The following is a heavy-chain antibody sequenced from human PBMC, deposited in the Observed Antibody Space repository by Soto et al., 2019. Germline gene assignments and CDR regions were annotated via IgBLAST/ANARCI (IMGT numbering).Heavy chain of an antibody. D-gene: IGHD5-12*01. CDR3: ARQRHSGYGYFAY. V-gene: IGHV4-39*01. J-gene: IGHJ4*02. CDR2: IYYSGST. CDR1: GGSISSSSYC. Sequence: SETLSLTCTVSGGSISSSSYCWGWIRQPPGKGLEWIGSIYYSGSTNYNPSLKSRVTISIDTSKNQFSLKLSSVTAADTAVYYCARQRHSGYGYFAYWGQGTLVTVSS.